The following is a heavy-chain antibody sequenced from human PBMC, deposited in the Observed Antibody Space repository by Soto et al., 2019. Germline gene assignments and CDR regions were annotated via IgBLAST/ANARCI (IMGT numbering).Heavy chain of an antibody. CDR1: GGSISSYY. Sequence: SETLSLTCTVSGGSISSYYWSWIRQPPGKGLEWIGYIYYSGSTNYNPSLKSRVTISVDTSKNQFSLKLSPVTAADTAVYYCARHRGYSGYDYDYWGQGTLVTVSS. D-gene: IGHD5-12*01. V-gene: IGHV4-59*08. CDR2: IYYSGST. J-gene: IGHJ4*02. CDR3: ARHRGYSGYDYDY.